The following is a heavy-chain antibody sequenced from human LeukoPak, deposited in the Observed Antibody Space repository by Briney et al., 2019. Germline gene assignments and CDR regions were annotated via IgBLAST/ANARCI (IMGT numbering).Heavy chain of an antibody. CDR1: GGSISSGSYY. CDR3: AREGYCSSTSCLNYYYYMDV. CDR2: IYTSGST. D-gene: IGHD2-2*01. Sequence: SETLSLTCTVSGGSISSGSYYWSWIRQPAGKGLEWIGRIYTSGSTNYNPSLKSRVTISVDRSKNQFSLKLSSVTAADTAVYYCAREGYCSSTSCLNYYYYMDVWGKGTTVTVSS. V-gene: IGHV4-61*02. J-gene: IGHJ6*03.